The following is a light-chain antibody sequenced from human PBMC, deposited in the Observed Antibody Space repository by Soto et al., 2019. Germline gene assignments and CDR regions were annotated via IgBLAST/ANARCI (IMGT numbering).Light chain of an antibody. CDR2: GAS. CDR3: QQSNNRPYT. CDR1: QSVSHN. Sequence: EILMTQSPATLSVSPGERATLSCRASQSVSHNLAWYQQKPGQAPRLLFYGASIRAIGIPARFSGSGSGTEFTLPISSLQSEDFAIYYCQQSNNRPYTFGQGTKLEIK. V-gene: IGKV3-15*01. J-gene: IGKJ2*01.